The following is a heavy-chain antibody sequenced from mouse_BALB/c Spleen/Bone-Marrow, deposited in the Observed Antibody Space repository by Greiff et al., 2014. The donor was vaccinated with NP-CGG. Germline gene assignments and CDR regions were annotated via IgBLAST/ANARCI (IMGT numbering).Heavy chain of an antibody. CDR2: IDPANGNT. J-gene: IGHJ4*01. CDR3: ARLYGNYLFYAMDY. D-gene: IGHD2-1*01. V-gene: IGHV14-3*02. CDR1: GFNIKDTY. Sequence: EVQVVESGAELVKPGASVKLSCTASGFNIKDTYMHWVKQRPEQGLEWIGRIDPANGNTKYDPKFQGKATITADTSSNTAYLQLSSLTSEDTAVYYCARLYGNYLFYAMDYWGQGTSATVS.